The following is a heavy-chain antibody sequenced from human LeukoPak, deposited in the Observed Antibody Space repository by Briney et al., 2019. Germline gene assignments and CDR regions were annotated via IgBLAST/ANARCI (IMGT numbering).Heavy chain of an antibody. CDR2: ISAYNGNT. V-gene: IGHV1-18*01. D-gene: IGHD3-3*01. J-gene: IGHJ5*02. Sequence: ASVKVSCKASGYTFTRYGISWVRQAPGQGLEWMGCISAYNGNTNYAQKLQGRVTMTTGTSTSTAYMELRSLRSDDTAVYYCARDAGDFWSGFENWFDPWGQGTLVTVSS. CDR1: GYTFTRYG. CDR3: ARDAGDFWSGFENWFDP.